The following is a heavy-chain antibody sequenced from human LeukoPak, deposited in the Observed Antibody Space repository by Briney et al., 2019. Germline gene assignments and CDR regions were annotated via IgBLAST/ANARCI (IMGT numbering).Heavy chain of an antibody. Sequence: GGSLRLSCAASGFRFSDYFMTWIRQAPGKGLECVAYISSPGSTIHYADSVKGRFTISRDNAKNSLSLQMNSLRAEDTAVYYCAKRYYYDSSGYYYYYYMDVWSEGTTVTVSS. J-gene: IGHJ6*03. D-gene: IGHD3-22*01. V-gene: IGHV3-11*04. CDR3: AKRYYYDSSGYYYYYYMDV. CDR2: ISSPGSTI. CDR1: GFRFSDYF.